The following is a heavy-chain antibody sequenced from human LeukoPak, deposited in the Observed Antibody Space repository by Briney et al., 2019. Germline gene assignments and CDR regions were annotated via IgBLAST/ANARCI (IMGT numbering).Heavy chain of an antibody. CDR3: ARESIAAAGSQAFDI. D-gene: IGHD6-13*01. Sequence: GGSLRLSCAASGFTFSDYYMSWIRQAPGKGLEWVSYISSSSSYTKYADSVKGRFTISRDNAKNSLYLQMNSLRAEDTAVYYCARESIAAAGSQAFDIWGQGTMVTVSS. J-gene: IGHJ3*02. V-gene: IGHV3-11*06. CDR1: GFTFSDYY. CDR2: ISSSSSYT.